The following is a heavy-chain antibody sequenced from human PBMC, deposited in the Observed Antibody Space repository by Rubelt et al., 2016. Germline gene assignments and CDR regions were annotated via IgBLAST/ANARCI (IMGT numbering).Heavy chain of an antibody. CDR1: GGSFSGYY. CDR3: ARGAITMVRGVTYGMDV. Sequence: QVQLQQWGAGLLKPSETLSLTCAVYGGSFSGYYWSWIRQPPGKGLEWIGEINHSGSTNYNPSLKSRATISVDTSKNQFSLKLSSVTAADTAVYYCARGAITMVRGVTYGMDVWGQGTTVTVSS. D-gene: IGHD3-10*01. V-gene: IGHV4-34*01. CDR2: INHSGST. J-gene: IGHJ6*02.